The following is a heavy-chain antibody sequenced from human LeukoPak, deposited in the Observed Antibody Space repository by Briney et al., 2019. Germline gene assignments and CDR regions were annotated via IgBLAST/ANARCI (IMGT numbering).Heavy chain of an antibody. Sequence: SETLSLTCAVYGGSFSGYYWSWIRQPPGKGLEWIGYIYYSGSTNYNPSLKSRVTISVDTSKNQFSLKLSSVTAADTAVYYCARSGSSGYYLYFDYWGQGTLVTVSS. CDR2: IYYSGST. CDR1: GGSFSGYY. D-gene: IGHD3-22*01. CDR3: ARSGSSGYYLYFDY. J-gene: IGHJ4*02. V-gene: IGHV4-59*01.